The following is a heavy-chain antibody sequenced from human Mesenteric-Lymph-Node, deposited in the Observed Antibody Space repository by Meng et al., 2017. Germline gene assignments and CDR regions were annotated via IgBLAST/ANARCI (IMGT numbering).Heavy chain of an antibody. CDR2: IKQDGNEK. D-gene: IGHD6-19*01. J-gene: IGHJ4*02. V-gene: IGHV3-7*01. CDR3: ATQSSGFNY. CDR1: GFTFSSYW. Sequence: GEFLKISCAASGFTFSSYWMTWVRQAPGKGLEWVANIKQDGNEKYYVDSVKGRFTISRDNAKNSLYLQMHSLRVEDTAVYYCATQSSGFNYWGQGTLVTVSS.